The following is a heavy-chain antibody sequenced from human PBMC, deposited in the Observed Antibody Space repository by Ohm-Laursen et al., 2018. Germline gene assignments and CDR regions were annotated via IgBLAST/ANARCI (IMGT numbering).Heavy chain of an antibody. V-gene: IGHV3-9*01. D-gene: IGHD3-10*01. CDR2: ISWNSGSR. J-gene: IGHJ6*02. Sequence: SLRLSCSASGFTFGEYAMNWVRQAPGKGLEWVSGISWNSGSRGYADPVKGRFTISRDNAKNSLYLQMNSLRAEDTALYYCAKGGGEAYYYYGMDVWGQGTTVTVSS. CDR3: AKGGGEAYYYYGMDV. CDR1: GFTFGEYA.